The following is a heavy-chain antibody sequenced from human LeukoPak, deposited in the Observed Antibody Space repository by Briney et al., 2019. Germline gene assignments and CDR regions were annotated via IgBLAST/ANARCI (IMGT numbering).Heavy chain of an antibody. CDR1: GFTFSSYT. CDR2: ISSNGGST. V-gene: IGHV3-64*01. J-gene: IGHJ4*02. D-gene: IGHD6-19*01. Sequence: GGSLRLSCAASGFTFSSYTMHWVRQAPGKGLEYVSAISSNGGSTYYANSVKGRFTISRDNSKNTLYLQMGGLRAEDMAVYYCARDYSRSSGWYFFDYWGQGTLVTVSS. CDR3: ARDYSRSSGWYFFDY.